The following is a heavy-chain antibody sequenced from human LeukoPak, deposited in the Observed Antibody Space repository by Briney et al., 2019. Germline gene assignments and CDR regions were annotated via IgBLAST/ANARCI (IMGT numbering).Heavy chain of an antibody. V-gene: IGHV1-2*02. Sequence: ASVKVSCKASGYSFTGHYIHWVRQAPGQGLEWMGWINPNSGATNYAQKYQDRVTMTRDTSISTAYMELSRLRSDDTAVYLCARDQNYFDTTTYYGIDYWGQGTLVTVSS. J-gene: IGHJ4*02. D-gene: IGHD2/OR15-2a*01. CDR1: GYSFTGHY. CDR3: ARDQNYFDTTTYYGIDY. CDR2: INPNSGAT.